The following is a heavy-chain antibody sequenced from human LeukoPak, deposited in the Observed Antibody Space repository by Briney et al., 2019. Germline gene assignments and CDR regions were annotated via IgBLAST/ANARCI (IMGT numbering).Heavy chain of an antibody. CDR3: ARDVIGSSSGGMDV. J-gene: IGHJ6*02. CDR2: ISSRRSSI. Sequence: GGSLRLSGAASGFTFSSYDMSGVRQARGKGREWVTSISSRRSSIYYAHSVKGRFPISRDNAKNSLYLQMNSLRAEDTAVYYCARDVIGSSSGGMDVWGQGTTVTVSS. V-gene: IGHV3-21*01. CDR1: GFTFSSYD. D-gene: IGHD6-6*01.